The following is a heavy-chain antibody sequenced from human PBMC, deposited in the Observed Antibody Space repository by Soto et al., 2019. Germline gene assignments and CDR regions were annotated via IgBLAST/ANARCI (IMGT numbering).Heavy chain of an antibody. CDR1: GGSISSSSYY. Sequence: PSETLSLTCTVSGGSISSSSYYWGWIRQPPGKGLEWIGSIYYSGSTYYNPSLKSRATISVDTSKNQFSLKLSSVTAADTAVYYCARHPDFWSPCLFDPRGQGTSVTVSS. D-gene: IGHD3-3*01. CDR3: ARHPDFWSPCLFDP. J-gene: IGHJ5*02. CDR2: IYYSGST. V-gene: IGHV4-39*01.